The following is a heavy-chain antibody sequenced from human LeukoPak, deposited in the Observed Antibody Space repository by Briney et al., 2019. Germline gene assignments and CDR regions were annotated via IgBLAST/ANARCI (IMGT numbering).Heavy chain of an antibody. CDR1: GYTFTSYG. CDR3: AHINVLLWFGEPQNWFDP. CDR2: ISAYNGNT. J-gene: IGHJ5*02. D-gene: IGHD3-10*01. Sequence: ASVKVSCKASGYTFTSYGISWVRQAPGQGLEWMGWISAYNGNTNYAQKLQGRVTMTTDTSTSTAYMELRSLRSDDTAVYYCAHINVLLWFGEPQNWFDPWGQGTLVTVSS. V-gene: IGHV1-18*01.